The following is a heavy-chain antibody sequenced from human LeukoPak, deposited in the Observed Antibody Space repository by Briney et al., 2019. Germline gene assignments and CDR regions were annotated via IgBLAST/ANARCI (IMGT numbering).Heavy chain of an antibody. Sequence: GASVKVSCKASGHTFTSYYMHWVRQAPGQGLEWMGIINPSGGSTSYAQKFQGRVTMTRDTSTSTVYMELSSLRSEDTAVHYCARGSHELLWFGELSYFDYWGQGTLVTVSS. D-gene: IGHD3-10*01. J-gene: IGHJ4*02. CDR1: GHTFTSYY. V-gene: IGHV1-46*01. CDR3: ARGSHELLWFGELSYFDY. CDR2: INPSGGST.